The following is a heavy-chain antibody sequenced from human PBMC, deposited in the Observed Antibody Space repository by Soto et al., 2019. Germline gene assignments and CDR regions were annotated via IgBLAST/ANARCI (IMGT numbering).Heavy chain of an antibody. V-gene: IGHV3-23*01. J-gene: IGHJ5*02. D-gene: IGHD1-20*01. CDR1: GFIFGDYA. CDR2: VGGGGTDT. CDR3: AKDAVPYNGKWDWFDT. Sequence: QFFESGGDLVQPGGSLRVHCVASGFIFGDYAMSWVRQAPGKGLEWVSSVGGGGTDTYYAASVKGRFTISRDNSKSTRYLQMNNLRAEDTAVYYCAKDAVPYNGKWDWFDTWGQGTLVIVSS.